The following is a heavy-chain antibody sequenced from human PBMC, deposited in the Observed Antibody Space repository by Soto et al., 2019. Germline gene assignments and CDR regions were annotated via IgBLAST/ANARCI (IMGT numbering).Heavy chain of an antibody. CDR2: IDPSDSYT. D-gene: IGHD6-13*01. CDR3: ARTLAAAGSRGYYYYGMDV. Sequence: GESLKISCKGSGYSFTSYWISWVRQMPGKGLEWMGRIDPSDSYTNYSPSFQGHVTISADKSISTAYLQWSSLKASDTAMYYCARTLAAAGSRGYYYYGMDVWGQGTTVTAP. CDR1: GYSFTSYW. J-gene: IGHJ6*02. V-gene: IGHV5-10-1*01.